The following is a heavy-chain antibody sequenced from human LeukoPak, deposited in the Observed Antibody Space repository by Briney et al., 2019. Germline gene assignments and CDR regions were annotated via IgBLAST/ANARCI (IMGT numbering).Heavy chain of an antibody. CDR2: IYPGDSDT. CDR3: GRPSGNYFRPFDC. V-gene: IGHV5-51*01. J-gene: IGHJ4*02. Sequence: GESLKISCKGSGYSFTSYWIGWARHMPGKGLEWMGIIYPGDSDTRYSPSFQGQVTISADKSISTAYLQWSSLKASDTAMYYCGRPSGNYFRPFDCWGQGTLVTVSS. CDR1: GYSFTSYW. D-gene: IGHD1-26*01.